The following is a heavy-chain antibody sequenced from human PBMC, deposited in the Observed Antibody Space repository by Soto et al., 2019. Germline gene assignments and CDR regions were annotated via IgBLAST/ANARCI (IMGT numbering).Heavy chain of an antibody. V-gene: IGHV4-59*01. D-gene: IGHD2-21*02. Sequence: ETLPLTCTVSHGSISGSFWSWTPQSPGKGLEWIGYMYNTGSTVYNPSFKSRVTISVDTSKNQFSLKLNSLTAADTAVYYCARDLWGYCGTDCYPLDVWGQGTTVT. J-gene: IGHJ6*02. CDR2: MYNTGST. CDR1: HGSISGSF. CDR3: ARDLWGYCGTDCYPLDV.